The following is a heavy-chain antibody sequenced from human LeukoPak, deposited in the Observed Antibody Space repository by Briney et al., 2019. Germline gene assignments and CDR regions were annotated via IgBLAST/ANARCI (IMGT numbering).Heavy chain of an antibody. D-gene: IGHD6-19*01. CDR2: IWYDGSNK. V-gene: IGHV3-33*01. Sequence: GSLRLSCAASGFTFSSYGMHWVRQAPGKGLEWVAVIWYDGSNKYYADSVKGRFTISRDNSKNTLYLQMNSLRAEDTAVYYCARDPTVYSSGWSFDYWGQRTLVTVSS. J-gene: IGHJ4*02. CDR1: GFTFSSYG. CDR3: ARDPTVYSSGWSFDY.